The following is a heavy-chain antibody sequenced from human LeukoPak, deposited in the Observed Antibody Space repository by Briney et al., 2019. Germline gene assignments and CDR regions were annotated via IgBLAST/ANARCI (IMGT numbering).Heavy chain of an antibody. V-gene: IGHV4-39*07. CDR1: GGSIRSSSYW. D-gene: IGHD2-21*02. Sequence: SETLSLTCSVSGGSIRSSSYWWGWIRQPPGKGLEWIGEINHSGSTNYNPSLKSRVTISVDTSKNQFSLKLSSVTAADTAVYYCARRLVVVTRYNWFDPWGQGTLVTVSS. CDR2: INHSGST. CDR3: ARRLVVVTRYNWFDP. J-gene: IGHJ5*02.